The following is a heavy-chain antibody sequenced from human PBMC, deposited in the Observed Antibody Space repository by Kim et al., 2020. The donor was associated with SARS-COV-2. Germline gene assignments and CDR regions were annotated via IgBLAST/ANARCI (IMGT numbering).Heavy chain of an antibody. CDR1: GFTFSSYG. V-gene: IGHV3-33*01. Sequence: GGSLRLSCAASGFTFSSYGMHWVRQAPGKGLEWVAVIWYDGSNKYYADSVKGRFTISRDNSKNTLYLQMNSLRAEDTAVYYCARDRAYDFWSGYIYYYYYGMDVWGQGTTVTVSS. CDR2: IWYDGSNK. D-gene: IGHD3-3*01. CDR3: ARDRAYDFWSGYIYYYYYGMDV. J-gene: IGHJ6*02.